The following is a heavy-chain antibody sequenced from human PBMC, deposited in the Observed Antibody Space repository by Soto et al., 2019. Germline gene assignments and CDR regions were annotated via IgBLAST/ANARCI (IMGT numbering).Heavy chain of an antibody. D-gene: IGHD6-6*01. J-gene: IGHJ4*02. Sequence: PGGSLRLSCAASGFTFRAFAMNWVRQTPGRGLEWVSTISGGVATTYTDSVRGRFTISRDNSKNTVYLQMNSLRPEDTAVYYCAKGSYISSRPFVFDFWGQGTLVTVSS. CDR1: GFTFRAFA. CDR3: AKGSYISSRPFVFDF. CDR2: ISGGVAT. V-gene: IGHV3-23*01.